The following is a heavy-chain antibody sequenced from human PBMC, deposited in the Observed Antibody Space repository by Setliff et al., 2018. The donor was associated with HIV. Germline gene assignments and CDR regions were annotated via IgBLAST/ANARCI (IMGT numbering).Heavy chain of an antibody. V-gene: IGHV3-30*02. CDR2: TPNDGHYK. CDR1: NFTFSFYG. CDR3: TKNLYSSRWSPLDY. Sequence: SGGSLRLSCAASNFTFSFYGMHWVRQAPGKGLEWVAFTPNDGHYKNYADSVKVRFTISRDNSKNTLYLQMDSLRAEDTAIYYCTKNLYSSRWSPLDYWGQGTLVTVSS. J-gene: IGHJ4*02. D-gene: IGHD6-13*01.